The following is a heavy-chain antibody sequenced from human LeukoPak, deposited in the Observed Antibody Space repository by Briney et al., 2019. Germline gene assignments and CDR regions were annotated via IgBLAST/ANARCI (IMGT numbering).Heavy chain of an antibody. CDR1: GGSISSYY. V-gene: IGHV4-4*07. CDR3: AGQNYYYYYMDV. CDR2: IYTSGST. Sequence: SETLSPTCTVSGGSISSYYWSWIRQPAGKGLEWIGRIYTSGSTNYNPSLKSRVTMSVDTSKNQFSLKLSSVTAADTAVYYCAGQNYYYYYMDVWGKGTTVTVSS. J-gene: IGHJ6*03.